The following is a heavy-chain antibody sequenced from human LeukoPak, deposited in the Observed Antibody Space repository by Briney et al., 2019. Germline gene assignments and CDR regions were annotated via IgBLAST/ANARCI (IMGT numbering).Heavy chain of an antibody. Sequence: SQTLSLTCTVSGVSIRSGSYYWSWIRQPAGKGLEWIGRIYTSGTTNYNPSLKSRVTISVGTSKSQFSLKLSSVTAADTAVYYCASGGPVTRFDYWGQGTLVTVSS. CDR1: GVSIRSGSYY. D-gene: IGHD4-17*01. CDR3: ASGGPVTRFDY. J-gene: IGHJ4*02. CDR2: IYTSGTT. V-gene: IGHV4-61*02.